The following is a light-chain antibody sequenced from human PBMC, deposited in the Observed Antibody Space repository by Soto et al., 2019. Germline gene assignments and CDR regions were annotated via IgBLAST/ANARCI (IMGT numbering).Light chain of an antibody. CDR2: AAS. CDR3: QQSHNTPFT. J-gene: IGKJ3*01. V-gene: IGKV1-39*01. Sequence: DIQMTQSPSSLSASVGDRVTITCPASQSISNSLNWYQHKPGKAPKLLIYAASTLQSGVPSRFSCSGSGTDFTLTISSLQPEDFATYFCQQSHNTPFTFGPGTNVDIE. CDR1: QSISNS.